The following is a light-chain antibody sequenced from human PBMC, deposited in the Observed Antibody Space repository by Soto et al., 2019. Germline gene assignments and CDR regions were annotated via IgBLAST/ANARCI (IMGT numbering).Light chain of an antibody. J-gene: IGKJ1*01. Sequence: DIQMTQSPATLSASVGDRVTITCRASQSISSWLAWYQQKPGKAPKLLIYDASSLESGVPSRFSGSGSGTEFTLTISSLQSEDFAVYYCHQYNSYRKTFGQGTRVEIK. CDR1: QSISSW. CDR2: DAS. CDR3: HQYNSYRKT. V-gene: IGKV1-5*01.